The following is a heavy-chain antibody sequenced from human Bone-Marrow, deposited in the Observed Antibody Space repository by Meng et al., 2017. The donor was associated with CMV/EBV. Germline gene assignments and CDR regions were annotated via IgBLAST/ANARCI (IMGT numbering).Heavy chain of an antibody. CDR3: AREGGPNCGGDCYEIDY. Sequence: FTFSSYSMNWVRQAPGKGLEWVSSISSSSSYIYYADSVKGRFTISRDNAKNSLYLQMNSLRAEDTAVYYCAREGGPNCGGDCYEIDYWGQGTLVTVSS. CDR2: ISSSSSYI. V-gene: IGHV3-21*01. CDR1: FTFSSYS. D-gene: IGHD2-21*01. J-gene: IGHJ4*02.